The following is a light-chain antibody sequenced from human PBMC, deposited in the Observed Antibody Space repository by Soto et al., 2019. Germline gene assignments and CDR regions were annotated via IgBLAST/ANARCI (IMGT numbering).Light chain of an antibody. Sequence: EIVLTQSSGTLSLSPGERSTLSCRASQSLSRTCLPWYQQKPGQAPRLLISGVCKRAAGIPDRCSGGGSDTDFPLTISRVEPEDFAVYCCQQDDAVRVPVGQGTRLEIK. CDR3: QQDDAVRVP. CDR1: QSLSRTC. V-gene: IGKV3-20*01. J-gene: IGKJ5*01. CDR2: GVC.